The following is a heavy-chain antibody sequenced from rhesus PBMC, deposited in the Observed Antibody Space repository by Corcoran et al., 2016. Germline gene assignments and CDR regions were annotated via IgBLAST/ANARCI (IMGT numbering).Heavy chain of an antibody. J-gene: IGHJ4*01. CDR1: GYSISSGYG. CDR3: ARDRDTALDY. V-gene: IGHV4-127*01. CDR2: IYGGSGST. D-gene: IGHD5-12*01. Sequence: QVQLQESGPGLVKPSETLSLTCAVSGYSISSGYGWGWIRQPPGKGLEWIGLIYGGSGSTYYNPSLKSRVTFSKDTSKNQFSLKLSSVTAADTAVYYCARDRDTALDYWGQGVLVTVSS.